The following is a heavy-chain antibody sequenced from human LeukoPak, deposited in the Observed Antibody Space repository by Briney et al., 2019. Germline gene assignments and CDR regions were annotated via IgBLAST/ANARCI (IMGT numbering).Heavy chain of an antibody. D-gene: IGHD3-10*02. Sequence: SETLSLTCAVSGGSISSYYWNWIRQPPGKGLEWIGYIYYSGSTNYNPSLKSRVTISIDTSKNQLSLQLTSVTAADTAVYYCATDVRGLVPYYFDFWGQGTLVTVSS. CDR3: ATDVRGLVPYYFDF. V-gene: IGHV4-59*01. CDR1: GGSISSYY. J-gene: IGHJ4*02. CDR2: IYYSGST.